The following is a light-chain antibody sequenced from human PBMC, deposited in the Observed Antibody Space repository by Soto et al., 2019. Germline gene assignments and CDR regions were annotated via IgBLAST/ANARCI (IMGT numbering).Light chain of an antibody. CDR1: SSDVGGYNY. CDR2: EVS. J-gene: IGLJ1*01. Sequence: QSVLTQPASVSGSPGQSITISCTGTSSDVGGYNYVSWYQQHPGKAPKLMIYEVSNRPSRVSNRFSGSKSGNTASLTISGLQAEDEADYYCSSYTSSSTSSVFGTGPKVIVL. V-gene: IGLV2-14*01. CDR3: SSYTSSSTSSV.